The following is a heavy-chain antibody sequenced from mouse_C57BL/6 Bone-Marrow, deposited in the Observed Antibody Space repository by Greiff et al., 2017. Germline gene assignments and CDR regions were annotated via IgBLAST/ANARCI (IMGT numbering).Heavy chain of an antibody. V-gene: IGHV1-55*01. CDR2: IYPGSGST. CDR3: ARPYYSNYWYFDV. CDR1: GYTFTSYW. D-gene: IGHD2-5*01. Sequence: LQQPGAELVKPGASGKMSCKASGYTFTSYWITWGKQRPGQGLEWSGDIYPGSGSTNYNEKFKSKVTLTGDTSSSTAYMQLSSLTSEDSAVYYCARPYYSNYWYFDVWGTGTTVTVSS. J-gene: IGHJ1*03.